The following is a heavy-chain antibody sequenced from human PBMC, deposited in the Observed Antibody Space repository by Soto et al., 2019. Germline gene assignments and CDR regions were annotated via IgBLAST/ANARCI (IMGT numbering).Heavy chain of an antibody. J-gene: IGHJ4*02. CDR1: EGAFSSYA. Sequence: QVQLVQSGAEVKKPGSSVKVSCKDSEGAFSSYAISWVRQTPGQGLEWMGGIIPIFGTANYAQKFQGRVTITADESTSTAYMELSSLRSADTAVYYCASMAAAGTGFDYWGQGTLVTVSS. CDR2: IIPIFGTA. CDR3: ASMAAAGTGFDY. D-gene: IGHD6-13*01. V-gene: IGHV1-69*12.